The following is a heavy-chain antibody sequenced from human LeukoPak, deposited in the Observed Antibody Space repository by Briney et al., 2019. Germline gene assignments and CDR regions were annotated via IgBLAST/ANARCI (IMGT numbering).Heavy chain of an antibody. J-gene: IGHJ5*02. D-gene: IGHD3-16*01. V-gene: IGHV5-51*01. CDR1: GYSFTNFW. Sequence: PGESLKNSCKGSGYSFTNFWIGWVRQMPGKGLEWMGVISPGDSGIRYSPSFQGQVTISVDKSISTAYLQWSSLKASDSAMYYCAAGGASAPWGQGTLVTVSS. CDR3: AAGGASAP. CDR2: ISPGDSGI.